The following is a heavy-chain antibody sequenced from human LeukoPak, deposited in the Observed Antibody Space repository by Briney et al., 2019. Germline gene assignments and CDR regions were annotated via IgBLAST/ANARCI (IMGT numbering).Heavy chain of an antibody. J-gene: IGHJ4*02. V-gene: IGHV4-4*09. CDR2: IYTSGST. Sequence: SETLSLTCTVSGGSISSYYWSWIRQPPGKGLEWIGYIYTSGSTNYNPSLKSRVTISVDTSKNQFSLKLSSVTAADTAVYYCARHPSEGTIDYWGQGTLVTVPS. CDR3: ARHPSEGTIDY. CDR1: GGSISSYY.